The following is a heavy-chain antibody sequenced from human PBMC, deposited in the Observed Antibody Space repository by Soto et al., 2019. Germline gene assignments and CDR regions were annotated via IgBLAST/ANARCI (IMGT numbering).Heavy chain of an antibody. D-gene: IGHD2-8*01. J-gene: IGHJ5*02. Sequence: PSETLSLTCTVSGGSISSYYWSWIRQPAGKGLEWVGRIYTSGSTNYNPSLKSRVTMSVDTSKNQFSLKLSSVTAADTAVYYCATTKEYCTNGVCYTWFDPWGQGTLVTV. CDR1: GGSISSYY. V-gene: IGHV4-4*07. CDR3: ATTKEYCTNGVCYTWFDP. CDR2: IYTSGST.